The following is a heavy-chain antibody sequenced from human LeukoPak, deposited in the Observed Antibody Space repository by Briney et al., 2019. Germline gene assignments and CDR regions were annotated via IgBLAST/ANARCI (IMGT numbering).Heavy chain of an antibody. CDR1: GYTFSIHD. J-gene: IGHJ5*02. Sequence: GASVKVSCKASGYTFSIHDFNWVRQAPGQGLEWMGWVSPKTGRTGYAPKFQGRVYMTTNASLSTAYMELSSLRSDDTAVYFCARESERNDGWFDPWGQGTLVTVSS. V-gene: IGHV1-8*01. CDR3: ARESERNDGWFDP. CDR2: VSPKTGRT. D-gene: IGHD1-1*01.